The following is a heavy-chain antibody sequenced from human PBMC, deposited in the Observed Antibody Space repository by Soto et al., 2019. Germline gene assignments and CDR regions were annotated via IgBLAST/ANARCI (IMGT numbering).Heavy chain of an antibody. D-gene: IGHD2-2*01. J-gene: IGHJ4*02. CDR2: ISWDGGST. CDR1: GFTFDDYT. Sequence: EVQLVESGGVVVQPGGSLRLSCAASGFTFDDYTMHWVRQAPGKGLEWVSLISWDGGSTYYADSVKGRFTISRDNSKNSLYLQMNSLRTEDTALYYCAKDGGLCSSTSCYALHAGVDYWGQGTLVTVSS. CDR3: AKDGGLCSSTSCYALHAGVDY. V-gene: IGHV3-43*01.